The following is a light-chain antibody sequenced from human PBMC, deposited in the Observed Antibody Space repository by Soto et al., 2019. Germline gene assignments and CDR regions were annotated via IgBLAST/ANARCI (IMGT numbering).Light chain of an antibody. V-gene: IGKV1-12*01. CDR2: AAS. Sequence: DIQMTQPPSVMSASVGDRVTITCRASQLISSWLAWYQQKPGKAPKLLIYAASNLQSGVPSRFSGSESGTDFTLTISSLQPEDFATYYCQQASSFPLTFGGGTKV. CDR3: QQASSFPLT. J-gene: IGKJ4*01. CDR1: QLISSW.